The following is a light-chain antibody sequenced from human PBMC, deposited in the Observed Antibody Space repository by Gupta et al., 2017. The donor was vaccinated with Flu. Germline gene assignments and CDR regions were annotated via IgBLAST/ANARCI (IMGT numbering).Light chain of an antibody. V-gene: IGLV3-10*01. CDR1: ALPKKY. J-gene: IGLJ1*01. CDR3: YSTDSSGNHYV. Sequence: SYELTQPPSVSVSPGQTARITCSGDALPKKYAYWYQQKSGQAPVLVIYEDSKRPSGIPERFSGSSSETMATLTISGAQVEDEADYYCYSTDSSGNHYVFGTGTKVTVL. CDR2: EDS.